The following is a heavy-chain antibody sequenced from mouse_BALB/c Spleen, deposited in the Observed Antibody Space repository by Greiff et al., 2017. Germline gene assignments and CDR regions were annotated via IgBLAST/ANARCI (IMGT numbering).Heavy chain of an antibody. Sequence: VKLIESGPGLVQPSQSLSITCTVSGFSLTSYGVHWVRQSPGKGLEWLGVIWSGGSTDYNAAFISRMSISKDNSKSQVFFKMNSLQANDTAIYYCARKTGYDAMDYWGQGTSVTVSS. J-gene: IGHJ4*01. CDR3: ARKTGYDAMDY. CDR2: IWSGGST. CDR1: GFSLTSYG. D-gene: IGHD3-1*01. V-gene: IGHV2-2*02.